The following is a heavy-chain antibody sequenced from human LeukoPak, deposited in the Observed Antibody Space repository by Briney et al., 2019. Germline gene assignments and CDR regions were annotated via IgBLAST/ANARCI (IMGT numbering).Heavy chain of an antibody. V-gene: IGHV4-59*01. D-gene: IGHD7-27*01. CDR1: GGSISSYY. CDR2: IYYSGSA. CDR3: ARREGTWGTFDI. J-gene: IGHJ3*02. Sequence: SETLSLTCPVSGGSISSYYSSWIRQPPGKGLESIGYIYYSGSANYNPSLKSRVTISEDTSKNQFSLKLSSVTAADTAVYYCARREGTWGTFDIWGQGTMVTVSS.